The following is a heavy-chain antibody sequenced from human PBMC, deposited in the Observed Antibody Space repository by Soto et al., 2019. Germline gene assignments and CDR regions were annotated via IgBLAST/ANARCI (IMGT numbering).Heavy chain of an antibody. V-gene: IGHV4-31*03. D-gene: IGHD5-18*01. CDR2: IYYSGST. Sequence: LSLTCTVSGGSISSGGYYWSWIRQHPGKDLEWIGYIYYSGSTYYNPTLKSRVTISVDTSKNQFSLKLSSVTAADTAVYYCASRGYSYGFSLGMDVWGQGTTVTSP. CDR3: ASRGYSYGFSLGMDV. J-gene: IGHJ6*02. CDR1: GGSISSGGYY.